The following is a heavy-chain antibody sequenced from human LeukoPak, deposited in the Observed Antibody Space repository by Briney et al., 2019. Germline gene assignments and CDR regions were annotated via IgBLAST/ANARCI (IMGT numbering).Heavy chain of an antibody. V-gene: IGHV3-23*01. D-gene: IGHD4-11*01. Sequence: GGSLRLSCAASGFTFSSHAMSWVRQAPGMGLEWVAAISRSGTNTYYVDSVKGRFTISRDSSKNTLHLQMDSLRAEDTAVYYCAKDWPVSGDHYSPFDYWVQGTLVTVSS. CDR3: AKDWPVSGDHYSPFDY. CDR2: ISRSGTNT. J-gene: IGHJ4*02. CDR1: GFTFSSHA.